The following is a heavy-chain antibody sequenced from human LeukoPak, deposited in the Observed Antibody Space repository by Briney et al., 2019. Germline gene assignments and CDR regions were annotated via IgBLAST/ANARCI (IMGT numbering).Heavy chain of an antibody. CDR2: ISGSGDKS. CDR1: GFTFGSYG. CDR3: AKGPRTVRFGDRHKGMFDY. J-gene: IGHJ4*02. Sequence: AGGSLRLSCAASGFTFGSYGMNWVRQAPGKGLEWVSVISGSGDKSYYTDSVKGRFTVSRDNSKNTLYLQMNSLRAEDTAVYYCAKGPRTVRFGDRHKGMFDYWGQGTLVTVSS. D-gene: IGHD3-10*01. V-gene: IGHV3-23*01.